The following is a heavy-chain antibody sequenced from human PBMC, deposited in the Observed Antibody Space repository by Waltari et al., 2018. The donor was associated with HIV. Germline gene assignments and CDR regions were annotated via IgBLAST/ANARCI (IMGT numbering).Heavy chain of an antibody. D-gene: IGHD1-26*01. J-gene: IGHJ4*02. CDR3: ARGSSGSYPGNY. V-gene: IGHV3-21*01. CDR1: GFTFSRSR. Sequence: EVQLVVSGGGLVKPGGSLRLSCAASGFTFSRSRMNGFRQAPGKGLEWVASISSSSSYIYYADSVKGRFTISRDNAKNSLYLQMNSLRAEDTAVYYCARGSSGSYPGNYWGQGTLVTVSS. CDR2: ISSSSSYI.